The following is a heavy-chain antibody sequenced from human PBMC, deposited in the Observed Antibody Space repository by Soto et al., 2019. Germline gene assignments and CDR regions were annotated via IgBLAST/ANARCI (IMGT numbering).Heavy chain of an antibody. Sequence: GESMKISCKGSGYSFTSYWISWVRQMPGKGLEWMGRIDPSDSYTNYSPSFQGHVTISADKSISTAYLQWSSLRASDTAMYYCASADYDILTGYSGMDVWGQGTTVTVSS. D-gene: IGHD3-9*01. CDR2: IDPSDSYT. J-gene: IGHJ6*02. V-gene: IGHV5-10-1*01. CDR1: GYSFTSYW. CDR3: ASADYDILTGYSGMDV.